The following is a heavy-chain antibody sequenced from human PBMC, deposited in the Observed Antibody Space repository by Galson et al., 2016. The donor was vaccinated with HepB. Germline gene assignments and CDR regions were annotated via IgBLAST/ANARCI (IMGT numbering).Heavy chain of an antibody. Sequence: SLRLSCAASGFSFDDYAMHWVRQAPAKGLEWVAAVAYGGSNKYYTDSVRGRFAISRDNSKNTLYLQMDSLRTEDTAVYYCAKSLGVRGDYFDYWGQGTLVTVSS. J-gene: IGHJ4*02. CDR2: VAYGGSNK. D-gene: IGHD7-27*01. V-gene: IGHV3-30*18. CDR1: GFSFDDYA. CDR3: AKSLGVRGDYFDY.